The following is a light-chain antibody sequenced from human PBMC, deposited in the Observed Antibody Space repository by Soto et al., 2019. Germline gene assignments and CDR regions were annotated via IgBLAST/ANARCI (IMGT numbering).Light chain of an antibody. J-gene: IGKJ1*01. CDR3: QQYNSYRWT. V-gene: IGKV1-5*01. Sequence: DIQMTQSPSTLSASVGDRVTITCRESQSISSWLAWYQQKPGKAPKLLIYDASSLESGVPSRFSGSGSGTEFTLTISSLQPDDFATYYCQQYNSYRWTFGQGTKVDIK. CDR1: QSISSW. CDR2: DAS.